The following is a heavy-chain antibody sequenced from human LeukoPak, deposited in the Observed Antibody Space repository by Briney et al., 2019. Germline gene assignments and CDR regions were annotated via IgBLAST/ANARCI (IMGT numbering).Heavy chain of an antibody. J-gene: IGHJ4*02. CDR1: GFTLNNYA. CDR2: INNSGGST. Sequence: GGSLRLSCAASGFTLNNYAMSWVRQAPGKGLEWVSIINNSGGSTYYADSVKGRFTISRDLSKNTLYLQMNSLRAEDAALYYCARKYSGTNPFDYWGQGTLVTVSS. V-gene: IGHV3-23*01. D-gene: IGHD1-26*01. CDR3: ARKYSGTNPFDY.